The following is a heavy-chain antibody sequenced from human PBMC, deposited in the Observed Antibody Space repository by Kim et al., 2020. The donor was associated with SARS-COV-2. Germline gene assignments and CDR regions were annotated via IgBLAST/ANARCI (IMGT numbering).Heavy chain of an antibody. Sequence: GGSLRLSCAASGFTFSSYAMSWVRQAPGKGLEWVSAISGSGGSTYYADSVKGRFTISRDNSKNTLYLQMNSLRAEDTAVYYCAKAPRPIAAADPYYFDYWGQGTLVTVSS. CDR3: AKAPRPIAAADPYYFDY. J-gene: IGHJ4*02. CDR2: ISGSGGST. D-gene: IGHD6-13*01. CDR1: GFTFSSYA. V-gene: IGHV3-23*01.